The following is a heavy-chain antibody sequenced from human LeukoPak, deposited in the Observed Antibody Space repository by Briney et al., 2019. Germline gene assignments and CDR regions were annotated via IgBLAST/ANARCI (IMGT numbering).Heavy chain of an antibody. CDR2: ISGSGGST. J-gene: IGHJ4*02. Sequence: GGSLRLSCAASGFTFSSYAMSWVRQAPGKGLEWVSSISGSGGSTYYADSVKGRFNISRDNSKNTLYLQMNSLRGEDTAVYHCAEDREGTIADYFDYWGQGTLVTVSS. D-gene: IGHD1-7*01. V-gene: IGHV3-23*01. CDR3: AEDREGTIADYFDY. CDR1: GFTFSSYA.